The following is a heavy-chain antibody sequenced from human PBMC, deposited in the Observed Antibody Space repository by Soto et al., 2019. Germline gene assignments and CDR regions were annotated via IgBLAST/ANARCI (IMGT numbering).Heavy chain of an antibody. D-gene: IGHD3-10*01. Sequence: QVQLVQSGAEVKKSGSSVRVSCKASGGTFNSYTLSWVRQAPGQRLEWMGRIIPMLSMSTYAQKFQGRVSIIADKATNTVYLDLSSLRSDDTAIYYCATSYGSGSRPLDSWGQGTLVTVSS. CDR1: GGTFNSYT. V-gene: IGHV1-69*02. CDR2: IIPMLSMS. CDR3: ATSYGSGSRPLDS. J-gene: IGHJ4*02.